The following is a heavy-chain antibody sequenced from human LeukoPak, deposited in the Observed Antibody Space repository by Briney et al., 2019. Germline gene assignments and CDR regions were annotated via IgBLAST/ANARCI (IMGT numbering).Heavy chain of an antibody. Sequence: SQTLSLTCAISGDSVSSNSAAWNWIRQSPSRGLEWLGGTYYRSKWYNDYAVSVKSRITINPDTSKNQFSLQLNSVTPEDTAVYYCARDKNYDFWSGYYTGIAGNWFDPWGQGTLVTVSS. CDR1: GDSVSSNSAA. V-gene: IGHV6-1*01. CDR2: TYYRSKWYN. J-gene: IGHJ5*02. CDR3: ARDKNYDFWSGYYTGIAGNWFDP. D-gene: IGHD3-3*01.